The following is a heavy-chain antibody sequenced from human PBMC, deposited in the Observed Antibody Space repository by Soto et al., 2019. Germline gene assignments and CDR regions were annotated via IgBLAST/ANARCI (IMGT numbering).Heavy chain of an antibody. D-gene: IGHD3-22*01. CDR2: MSYDEGNK. Sequence: PVGSLRLSCAASGFSFSRYPMHWVRQAPGKALEWVAVMSYDEGNKYYADSVKGRFTISRDNSKSTLYLQMNSLRAEDTAVYYCARDRYYFDSSGYYYGKYCGMDVCGQGTTVTVSS. CDR1: GFSFSRYP. J-gene: IGHJ6*02. CDR3: ARDRYYFDSSGYYYGKYCGMDV. V-gene: IGHV3-30-3*01.